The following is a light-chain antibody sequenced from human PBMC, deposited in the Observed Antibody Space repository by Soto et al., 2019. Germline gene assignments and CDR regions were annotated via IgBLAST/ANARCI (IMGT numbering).Light chain of an antibody. V-gene: IGKV3-15*01. CDR3: QQYNNWPPT. CDR1: QGVSGN. CDR2: GAS. Sequence: EIVMTQSPATLSVSPGERATLSCRASQGVSGNLAWYQQKLAQAPRLLIYGASTRATGVPARCSGSGSGTEFTFTISPLQSEDFAVYYCQQYNNWPPTYSPGKRLEIK. J-gene: IGKJ5*01.